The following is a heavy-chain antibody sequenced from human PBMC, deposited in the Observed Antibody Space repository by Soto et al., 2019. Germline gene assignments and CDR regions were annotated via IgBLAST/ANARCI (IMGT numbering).Heavy chain of an antibody. CDR3: ARIQGLRGAFDI. CDR2: IYYSGST. D-gene: IGHD4-17*01. V-gene: IGHV4-31*03. J-gene: IGHJ3*02. Sequence: PSETLSLTCIVSGGSISSGGYYWSWIRQHPGKGLEWIGYIYYSGSTYYNPSLKSRVTISVDTSKNQFSLKLSSVTAADTAVYYCARIQGLRGAFDIWGQGTMVTVSS. CDR1: GGSISSGGYY.